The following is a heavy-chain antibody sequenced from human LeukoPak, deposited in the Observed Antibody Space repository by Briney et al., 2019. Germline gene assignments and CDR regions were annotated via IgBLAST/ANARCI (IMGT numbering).Heavy chain of an antibody. V-gene: IGHV3-66*01. CDR1: RFTDSSNY. J-gene: IGHJ6*02. CDR3: ARDRVRRVGYGMDV. Sequence: GGSLRLSCAACRFTDSSNYIRWVRQAPGKGLAWVSVIYSDGSTYYADSVKGRFTISRDNSKNPVYIETNSLRTEDTAVYYWARDRVRRVGYGMDVWGQGTTVTVSS. D-gene: IGHD3-10*01. CDR2: IYSDGST.